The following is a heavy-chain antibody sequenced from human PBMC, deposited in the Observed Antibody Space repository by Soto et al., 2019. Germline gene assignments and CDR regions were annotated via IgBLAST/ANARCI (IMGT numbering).Heavy chain of an antibody. CDR1: GFTFSSYG. D-gene: IGHD4-17*01. CDR2: IWYDGSNK. J-gene: IGHJ4*02. CDR3: ARDSYYGDYVRYFDY. Sequence: GGSLRLSCAASGFTFSSYGMHWVRQAPGKGLEWVAGIWYDGSNKYYADSVKGRFTISRDNSKNTLYLQMNSLRAEDTAVYYCARDSYYGDYVRYFDYWGQGTLVTVSS. V-gene: IGHV3-33*01.